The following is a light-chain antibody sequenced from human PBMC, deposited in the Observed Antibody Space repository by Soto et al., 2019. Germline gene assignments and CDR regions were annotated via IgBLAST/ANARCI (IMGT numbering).Light chain of an antibody. CDR1: QVISMW. V-gene: IGKV1-5*01. CDR3: QQFSAFPCK. CDR2: DAS. Sequence: IRMTQSHSTLSASVGDRVPCTCRASQVISMWLAWYQQRPGKAPSLLISDASNLQSGVPPRFSGSASGTEFTLTISSLQPEDFATYYCQQFSAFPCKFGGGTKVDIK. J-gene: IGKJ4*02.